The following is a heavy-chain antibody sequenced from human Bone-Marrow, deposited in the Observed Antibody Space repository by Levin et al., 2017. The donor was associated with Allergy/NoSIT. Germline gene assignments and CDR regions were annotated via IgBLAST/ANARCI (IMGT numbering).Heavy chain of an antibody. CDR3: AKASGGGNSILFDY. CDR2: ISAGGDTT. Sequence: LSLTCAASGFPFGSSVMAWVRQAPGKGLEWVSAISAGGDTTYYADSVKGRFTISRDNSKTTLYLQMNSLRADDTAIYYCAKASGGGNSILFDYWGQGTLVTVSS. J-gene: IGHJ4*02. V-gene: IGHV3-23*01. D-gene: IGHD4-23*01. CDR1: GFPFGSSV.